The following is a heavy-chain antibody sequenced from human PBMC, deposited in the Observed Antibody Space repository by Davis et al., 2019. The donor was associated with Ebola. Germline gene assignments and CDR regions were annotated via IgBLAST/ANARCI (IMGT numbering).Heavy chain of an antibody. J-gene: IGHJ4*02. CDR3: ARAPITMIRGLVKGFDF. Sequence: MPSETLSLTCAVYGGSFSGYYWSWIRQHPGKGLEWIAYISYTGSTYYNPSLKSRVTISVDTSKNQFSLKLSSVTAADSAVYYCARAPITMIRGLVKGFDFWGQGTLVTVSS. V-gene: IGHV4-31*11. CDR2: ISYTGST. CDR1: GGSFSGYY. D-gene: IGHD3-10*01.